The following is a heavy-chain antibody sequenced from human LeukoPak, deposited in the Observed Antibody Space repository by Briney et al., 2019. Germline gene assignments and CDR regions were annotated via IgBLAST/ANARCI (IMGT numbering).Heavy chain of an antibody. CDR3: ARQVVVAARTYYYYYMDV. CDR2: IFYSGIT. V-gene: IGHV4-59*01. D-gene: IGHD2-15*01. J-gene: IGHJ6*03. Sequence: SETLSLTCTVSGDSITSYFWSWIRQPPGKGLEWVGYIFYSGITNYNPSLKSRVTISVDTSKNQFSLKLSSVTAADTAVYYCARQVVVAARTYYYYYMDVWGKGTTVTISS. CDR1: GDSITSYF.